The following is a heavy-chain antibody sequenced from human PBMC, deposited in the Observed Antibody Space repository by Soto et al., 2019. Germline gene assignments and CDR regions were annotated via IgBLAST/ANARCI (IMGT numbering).Heavy chain of an antibody. J-gene: IGHJ4*02. CDR2: ISNSGSST. Sequence: GGSLRLSCAASGFTFSNFAMTWVRQAPGKGLEWVSSISNSGSSTYYADSVKGRFTISRDNSKNTLYLQMNSLRAEDTALYYCAKDGPTSGWDDYWGQGTLVTVSS. CDR1: GFTFSNFA. V-gene: IGHV3-23*01. CDR3: AKDGPTSGWDDY. D-gene: IGHD6-19*01.